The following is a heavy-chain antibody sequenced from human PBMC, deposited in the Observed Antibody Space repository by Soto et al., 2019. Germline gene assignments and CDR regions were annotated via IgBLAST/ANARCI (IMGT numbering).Heavy chain of an antibody. CDR3: VRLNGYCVSTKCRGYYGMDV. CDR1: GGSISSYY. CDR2: IYSHDDT. Sequence: PSETLSLTCTVSGGSISSYYWGWVRQSPGKGLEWIGAIYSHDDTHYNPSLLSRVTISVDTSKNEFSLRLNSVTAADTAVYYCVRLNGYCVSTKCRGYYGMDVWGQGTTVTVSS. J-gene: IGHJ6*02. V-gene: IGHV4-59*04. D-gene: IGHD2-2*03.